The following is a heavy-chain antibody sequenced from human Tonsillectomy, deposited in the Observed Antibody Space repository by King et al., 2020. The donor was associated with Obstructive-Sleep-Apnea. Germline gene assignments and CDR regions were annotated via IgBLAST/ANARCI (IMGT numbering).Heavy chain of an antibody. CDR1: GYTFASDG. CDR2: IRAYKGKT. Sequence: QLVQSGAEVKKPGASVTVSCKSSGYTFASDGISWVGQAPGQGREWMGGIRAYKGKTNYAQKLQGRVTMTTDTSTSTAYMELRGLRSDDTAVYYCARDYDYGSGSYFFDYWGQGTLVTVSS. V-gene: IGHV1-18*01. CDR3: ARDYDYGSGSYFFDY. J-gene: IGHJ4*02. D-gene: IGHD3-10*01.